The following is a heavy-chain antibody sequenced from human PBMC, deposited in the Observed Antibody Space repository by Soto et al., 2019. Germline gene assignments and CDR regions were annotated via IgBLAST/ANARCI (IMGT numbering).Heavy chain of an antibody. D-gene: IGHD3-22*01. CDR3: VRAFTYDSSVGPGYFDY. CDR2: IYYSGTT. CDR1: GGSISSSSYY. Sequence: PSETLSLTCTASGGSISSSSYYWGWSRHPPGKGLEWIGSIYYSGTTYYNPSLKSRVTISVDTSKSQFSLKLTSVTAADSTVYYCVRAFTYDSSVGPGYFDYWGRGTLVTVSS. V-gene: IGHV4-39*01. J-gene: IGHJ4*01.